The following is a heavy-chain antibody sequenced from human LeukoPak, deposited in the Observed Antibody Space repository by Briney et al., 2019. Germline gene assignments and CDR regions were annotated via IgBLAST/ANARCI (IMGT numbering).Heavy chain of an antibody. J-gene: IGHJ6*02. Sequence: GASVKVSCKVSGYTLTELSMHWVRQAPGKGLEWRGGFDPEDGETIYAQKFQGRVTMTEDTSTDTAHMELSSLRSEDTAVYYCATSRAFDYGMDVWGQGTTVTVSS. CDR1: GYTLTELS. CDR3: ATSRAFDYGMDV. CDR2: FDPEDGET. V-gene: IGHV1-24*01.